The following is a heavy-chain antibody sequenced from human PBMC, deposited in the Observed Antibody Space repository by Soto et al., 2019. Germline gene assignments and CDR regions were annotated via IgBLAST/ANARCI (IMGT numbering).Heavy chain of an antibody. CDR3: ARFSSGWFFPDY. CDR1: GFTFSSYN. J-gene: IGHJ4*02. CDR2: ISSSSSYI. V-gene: IGHV3-21*01. Sequence: PXXSLRLSYAASGFTFSSYNMHWVLQAPGKGLEWVSFISSSSSYIYYADSVKGRFTISRDNAKNSLFLQMNSMRAEDTAVYYCARFSSGWFFPDYWGQGTLVTVSS. D-gene: IGHD6-19*01.